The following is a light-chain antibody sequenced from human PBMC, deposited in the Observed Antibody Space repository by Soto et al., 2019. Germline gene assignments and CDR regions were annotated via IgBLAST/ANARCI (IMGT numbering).Light chain of an antibody. J-gene: IGLJ2*01. CDR1: SSDVGSSRY. V-gene: IGLV2-14*01. CDR2: EVS. Sequence: QSALTQPASVSGSPGQSITISCTGTSSDVGSSRYVSWYHHHPDKAPKLMISEVSNRPSGVSDRFSVSTSGNTASLTISGLQAEDEADYYCSSYSSITTLLFGGGTKLTVL. CDR3: SSYSSITTLL.